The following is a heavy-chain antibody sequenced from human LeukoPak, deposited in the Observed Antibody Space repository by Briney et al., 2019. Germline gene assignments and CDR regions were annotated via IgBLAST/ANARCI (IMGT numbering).Heavy chain of an antibody. CDR1: GGSIGRSDYS. CDR3: ARRVGKLPFDY. V-gene: IGHV4-39*01. Sequence: PSETLSLTCTVSGGSIGRSDYSWGWIRQPPGEGLEWIGTIYYSGSTYYNPSLESRVTVSVDTSRSQFSLTLSSVTAADTAVYYCARRVGKLPFDYWGQGTLVTVSS. CDR2: IYYSGST. J-gene: IGHJ4*02. D-gene: IGHD1-7*01.